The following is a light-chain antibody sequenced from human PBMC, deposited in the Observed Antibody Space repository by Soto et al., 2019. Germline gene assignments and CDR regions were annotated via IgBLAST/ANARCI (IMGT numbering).Light chain of an antibody. CDR2: KAS. Sequence: DIQMTQSPSTLSASVGDRVTITCRASQDINKWLAWYQQKPGTAPKLLISKASILESGVPSRFSGSGSGTVYTLIISSLQPDDFATYFCQQYNSYSWSFGQGTKVEVK. CDR1: QDINKW. V-gene: IGKV1-5*03. CDR3: QQYNSYSWS. J-gene: IGKJ1*01.